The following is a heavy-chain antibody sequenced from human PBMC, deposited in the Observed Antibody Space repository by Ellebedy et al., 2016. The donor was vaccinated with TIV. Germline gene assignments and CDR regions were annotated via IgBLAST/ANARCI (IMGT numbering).Heavy chain of an antibody. CDR2: INHSGST. CDR1: GGSISSYY. Sequence: MPGGSLRLSCTVSGGSISSYYWSWIRQPPGKGLEWIGEINHSGSTNYNPSLKSRVTISVDTSKNQFSLKLSSVTAADTAVYYCARGKYAVTTFDPWGQGTLVTVSS. D-gene: IGHD4-17*01. V-gene: IGHV4-59*12. J-gene: IGHJ5*02. CDR3: ARGKYAVTTFDP.